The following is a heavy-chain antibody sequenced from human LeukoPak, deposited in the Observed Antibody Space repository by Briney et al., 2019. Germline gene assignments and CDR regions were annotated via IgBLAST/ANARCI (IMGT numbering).Heavy chain of an antibody. CDR2: INHSGST. CDR1: GGSFSGYY. Sequence: SETLSLTCAVYGGSFSGYYWSWIRQPPGKGLEWIGEINHSGSTNYNPSLKSRVTISVDTSKNQFSLKLSSVTAADTAVYYCASRGYCSSTSCSNWFDPWGQGTLVTVSS. D-gene: IGHD2-2*01. V-gene: IGHV4-34*01. CDR3: ASRGYCSSTSCSNWFDP. J-gene: IGHJ5*02.